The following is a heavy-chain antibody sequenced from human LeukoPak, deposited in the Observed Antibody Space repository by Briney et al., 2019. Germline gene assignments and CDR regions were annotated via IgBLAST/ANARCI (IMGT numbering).Heavy chain of an antibody. CDR2: INPNSGGT. D-gene: IGHD4-11*01. J-gene: IGHJ4*02. CDR3: ARAGKSKTYYFDY. V-gene: IGHV1-2*04. Sequence: ASVKVPCKASGYTFTGYYMHWVRQAPGQGLEWMGWINPNSGGTNYAQKFQGWVTMTRDTSISTAYMELSRLRSDDTAVYYCARAGKSKTYYFDYWGQGTLVTVSS. CDR1: GYTFTGYY.